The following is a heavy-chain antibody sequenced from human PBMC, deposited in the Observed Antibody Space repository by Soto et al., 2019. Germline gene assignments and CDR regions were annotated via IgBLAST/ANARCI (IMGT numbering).Heavy chain of an antibody. Sequence: QVQLQESGPGLVKPSQTLSLTCTVSGGSISDGYYWTWIRQHPGKGLEWIGSISASGSTSYNPSLKSRLTVSVDKSNNQFSLNLRSVTAADTAVYYCARRDRSGFSYWLDTWGQGTLVTVSS. D-gene: IGHD3-22*01. J-gene: IGHJ5*02. V-gene: IGHV4-31*03. CDR1: GGSISDGYY. CDR2: ISASGST. CDR3: ARRDRSGFSYWLDT.